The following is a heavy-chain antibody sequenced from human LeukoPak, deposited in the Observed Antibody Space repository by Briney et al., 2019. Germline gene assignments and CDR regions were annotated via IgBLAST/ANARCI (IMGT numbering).Heavy chain of an antibody. Sequence: PLETLSLTCTVSGGSISSYYWSWIRQPPGKGLEWIGYIYYSGSTNYNPSLKSRVTISVDTSKNQFSLKLSSVTAADTAVYYCARADYDYVWGSYRNGIDAFDIWGQGTMVTVSS. J-gene: IGHJ3*02. V-gene: IGHV4-59*01. CDR1: GGSISSYY. D-gene: IGHD3-16*02. CDR3: ARADYDYVWGSYRNGIDAFDI. CDR2: IYYSGST.